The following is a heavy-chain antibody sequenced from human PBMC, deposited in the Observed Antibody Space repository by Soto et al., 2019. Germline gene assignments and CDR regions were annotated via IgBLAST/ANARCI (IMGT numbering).Heavy chain of an antibody. CDR3: AKGILSATIGPYGMDV. V-gene: IGHV3-30*18. CDR2: ISYDGNYI. Sequence: GGSLRLSCEASGFAFSSYAMHWVRQAPGKGLEWVGVISYDGNYIYYADSVKGRFTISRDNSKNTLYVQVNSLRPEDTAVYYCAKGILSATIGPYGMDVWGQGTTVTVSS. J-gene: IGHJ6*02. CDR1: GFAFSSYA. D-gene: IGHD3-16*01.